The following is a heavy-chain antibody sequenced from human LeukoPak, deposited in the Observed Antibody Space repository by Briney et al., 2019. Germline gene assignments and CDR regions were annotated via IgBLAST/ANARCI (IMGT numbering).Heavy chain of an antibody. CDR3: ARKLAYYDFWSGYSYDAFDI. D-gene: IGHD3-3*01. Sequence: SETLSLTCTVSGGSISSYYWSWIRQPPGKGLEWIGYIYYSGSTNYNPSLKSRVTISVDTSKNQLSLKLSSVTAADTAVYYCARKLAYYDFWSGYSYDAFDIWGQGTMVTVSS. CDR2: IYYSGST. V-gene: IGHV4-59*01. J-gene: IGHJ3*02. CDR1: GGSISSYY.